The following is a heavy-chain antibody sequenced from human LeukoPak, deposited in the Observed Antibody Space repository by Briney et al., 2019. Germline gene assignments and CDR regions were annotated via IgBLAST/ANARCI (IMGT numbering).Heavy chain of an antibody. Sequence: QAGGSLRLSGAASGFTVSSNHMSWVCQAPGKGLEWVSLIYSGDSTYYADSVKGRFIISRDNSKNTLYLQMNSLRAEDTAVYYCARVYGGNFDYWGQGTLVTVSS. V-gene: IGHV3-53*01. D-gene: IGHD4-23*01. CDR1: GFTVSSNH. CDR2: IYSGDST. CDR3: ARVYGGNFDY. J-gene: IGHJ4*02.